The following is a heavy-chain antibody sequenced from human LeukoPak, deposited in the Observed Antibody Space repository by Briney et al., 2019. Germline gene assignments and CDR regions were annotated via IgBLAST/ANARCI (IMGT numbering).Heavy chain of an antibody. J-gene: IGHJ4*02. Sequence: ASVQVSCKASGYTFTSYGISWVRQAPGQGLEWMGWISAYNGNTNYAQKLQSRVTMTTDTSTSTAYMELRSLRSDDTAVYYCAREKPGYSYGFGFDYWGQGTLVTVSS. CDR3: AREKPGYSYGFGFDY. D-gene: IGHD5-18*01. V-gene: IGHV1-18*01. CDR1: GYTFTSYG. CDR2: ISAYNGNT.